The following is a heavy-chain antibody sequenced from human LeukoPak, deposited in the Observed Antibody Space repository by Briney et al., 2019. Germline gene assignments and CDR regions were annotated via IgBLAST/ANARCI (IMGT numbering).Heavy chain of an antibody. CDR1: GFTFSSYR. CDR3: ARDRDIVVD. Sequence: GGSLRLSCAASGFTFSSYRMHWVRQAPGKGLEWVSFISSSGSYIYYADSVKGRFTISRDNAKNSLYLQMNSLRAEDTAVYYCARDRDIVVDWGQGTLVTVSS. CDR2: ISSSGSYI. D-gene: IGHD2-2*01. J-gene: IGHJ4*02. V-gene: IGHV3-21*05.